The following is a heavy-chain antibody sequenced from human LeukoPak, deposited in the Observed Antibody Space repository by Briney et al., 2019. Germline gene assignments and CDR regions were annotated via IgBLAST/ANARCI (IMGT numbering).Heavy chain of an antibody. CDR3: AREVRGYYFDY. D-gene: IGHD5-12*01. V-gene: IGHV3-53*01. J-gene: IGHJ4*02. CDR1: GFTVTSNY. CDR2: ISSGGNT. Sequence: PGGSLRLSCAASGFTVTSNYMTWVRQAPGKGLEWVSVISSGGNTYYADSVKGRFTISRDNSKNTVYLQMSGLRAEDTAVYCCAREVRGYYFDYWGQGTLVTASS.